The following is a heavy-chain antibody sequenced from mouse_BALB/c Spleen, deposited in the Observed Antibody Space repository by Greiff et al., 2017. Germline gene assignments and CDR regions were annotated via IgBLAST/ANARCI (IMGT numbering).Heavy chain of an antibody. J-gene: IGHJ2*01. CDR3: ARGRYDFDY. CDR1: GFTFSSFG. Sequence: EVQVVESGGGLVQPGGSRKLSCAASGFTFSSFGMHWVRQAPEKGLEWVAYISSGSSTIYYADTVKGRFTISRDNPKNTLFLQMTSLRSEDTAMYYCARGRYDFDYWGQGTTLTVSS. CDR2: ISSGSSTI. D-gene: IGHD2-14*01. V-gene: IGHV5-17*02.